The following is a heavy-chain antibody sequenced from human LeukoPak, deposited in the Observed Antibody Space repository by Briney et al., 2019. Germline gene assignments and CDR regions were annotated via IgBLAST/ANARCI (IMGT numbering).Heavy chain of an antibody. Sequence: GESLKISCKGSGYSFTSYWVGWVRQMPGKGLEWMGIIYPSDSDTRYSPSFQGQVTISADKSISTAYLQWSSLKASDTAMYYCAITRSHDAFDIWGQGTVVTVSS. CDR3: AITRSHDAFDI. D-gene: IGHD1-14*01. J-gene: IGHJ3*02. V-gene: IGHV5-51*01. CDR2: IYPSDSDT. CDR1: GYSFTSYW.